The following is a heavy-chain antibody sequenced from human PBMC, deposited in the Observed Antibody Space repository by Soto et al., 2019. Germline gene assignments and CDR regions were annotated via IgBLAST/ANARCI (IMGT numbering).Heavy chain of an antibody. V-gene: IGHV3-23*01. D-gene: IGHD4-17*01. CDR1: GFTFSSYD. CDR2: ISVTGSGT. Sequence: EVQLLESGGGLVQHGGSLGLSCAASGFTFSSYDMSWVRQAPGKGLEYVSSISVTGSGTYYADSVKGRFTISRDNSKNTLYLQMNSLRVEDTAVYYCARTTTTKSRDYWGQGTLVTVSS. CDR3: ARTTTTKSRDY. J-gene: IGHJ4*02.